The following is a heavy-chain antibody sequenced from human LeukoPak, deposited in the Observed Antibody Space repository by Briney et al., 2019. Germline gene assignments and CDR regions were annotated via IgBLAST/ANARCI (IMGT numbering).Heavy chain of an antibody. V-gene: IGHV4-38-2*02. D-gene: IGHD5-18*01. CDR1: GDSLTSDHY. CDR2: IYHSGNT. J-gene: IGHJ4*02. Sequence: SETLSLTCTVSGDSLTSDHYWDWIRQPPGKGLEWVGSIYHSGNTYYNPSLKNRLTISVDTSKNQFSLKLSSVTAVDTAVYYCARGVPRGYSYGVDYWGQGTLVTVSS. CDR3: ARGVPRGYSYGVDY.